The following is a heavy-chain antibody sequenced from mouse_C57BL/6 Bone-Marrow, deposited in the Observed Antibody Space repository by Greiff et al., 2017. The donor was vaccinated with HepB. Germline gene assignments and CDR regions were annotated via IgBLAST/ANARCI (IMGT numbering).Heavy chain of an antibody. J-gene: IGHJ1*03. CDR1: GFTFSNYW. Sequence: EVKLQESGGSLVQPGGSMKLSCVASGFTFSNYWMNWVRQSPEKGLEWVAQIRLKSDNYATHYAESVKGRFTISRDDSKSSVYLQMNNLRAEDTGIYYCTASYYYGSSDWYFDVWGTGTTVTVSS. V-gene: IGHV6-3*01. D-gene: IGHD1-1*01. CDR3: TASYYYGSSDWYFDV. CDR2: IRLKSDNYAT.